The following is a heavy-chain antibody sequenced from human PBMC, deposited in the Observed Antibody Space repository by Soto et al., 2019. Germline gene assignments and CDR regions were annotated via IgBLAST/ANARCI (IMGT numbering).Heavy chain of an antibody. CDR3: ARRGRDSSGYYHYYFDY. J-gene: IGHJ4*02. Sequence: TSETLSLTCAVYGGSFSGYYWSWIRQPPGKGLEWIGEINHSGSTNYNPSLKSRVTISVDTSKNQFSLKLSSVTAADTAVYYCARRGRDSSGYYHYYFDYWGQGTLVTVSS. CDR2: INHSGST. V-gene: IGHV4-34*01. CDR1: GGSFSGYY. D-gene: IGHD3-22*01.